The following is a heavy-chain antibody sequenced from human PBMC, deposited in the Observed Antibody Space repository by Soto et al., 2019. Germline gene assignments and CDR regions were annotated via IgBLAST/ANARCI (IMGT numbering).Heavy chain of an antibody. Sequence: EVQLLESGGGLVQPGGSLRLSCAASGFTFSTYPMSRVRQAPGKGLEWVSAIVGSSAGSSTYYADSVKGRFTISRDNSKNTLYLQMNSLRAEDTAVYYCAKGDYYFDYWGQGTLVTVSS. V-gene: IGHV3-23*01. CDR2: IVGSSAGSST. CDR3: AKGDYYFDY. J-gene: IGHJ4*02. CDR1: GFTFSTYP.